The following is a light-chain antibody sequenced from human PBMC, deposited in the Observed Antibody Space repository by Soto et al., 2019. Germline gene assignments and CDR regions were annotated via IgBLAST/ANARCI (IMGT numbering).Light chain of an antibody. CDR3: QQYNNWWT. CDR1: QSISGN. Sequence: IVMTQSPGTLSVSPGERATLSCRASQSISGNLVWYQQKPGQAPRLLIYGASTRATGIPARFSGSGSGTEFTLTISSLQSEDFAVYYCQQYNNWWTFGQGTRWIS. V-gene: IGKV3-15*01. CDR2: GAS. J-gene: IGKJ1*01.